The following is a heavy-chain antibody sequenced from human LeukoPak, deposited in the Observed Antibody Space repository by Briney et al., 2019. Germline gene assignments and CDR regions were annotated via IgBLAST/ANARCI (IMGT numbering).Heavy chain of an antibody. D-gene: IGHD3-22*01. J-gene: IGHJ4*02. Sequence: GGSLRLSCAASGFTVSSNDMSWVRQAPGKGLEWVSVIYSGGRTFYADSVKGRFTISRDNSKNTLYLQMNSLKAEDTAVYYCAIYDSSGYYNYWGQGTLVTVSS. V-gene: IGHV3-53*01. CDR2: IYSGGRT. CDR1: GFTVSSND. CDR3: AIYDSSGYYNY.